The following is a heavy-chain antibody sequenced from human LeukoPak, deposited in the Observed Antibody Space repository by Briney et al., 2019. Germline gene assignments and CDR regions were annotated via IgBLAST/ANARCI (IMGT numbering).Heavy chain of an antibody. CDR3: ASSPLIRESYGDKIVKFDY. J-gene: IGHJ4*02. V-gene: IGHV3-23*01. CDR1: GYVFSKYA. CDR2: ISGRSYST. D-gene: IGHD4-17*01. Sequence: GGSLRLPCAASGYVFSKYAMIWARQAPGRGLEWVSTISGRSYSTFSADSVRRRLTIHRDNYKNTLSLKMDSLRAEDTAVYYCASSPLIRESYGDKIVKFDYWGQGTLVTVSS.